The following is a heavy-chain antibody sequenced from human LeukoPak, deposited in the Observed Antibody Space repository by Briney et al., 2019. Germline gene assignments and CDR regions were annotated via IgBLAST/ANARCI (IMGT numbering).Heavy chain of an antibody. CDR3: AIRQTTVTFSSDY. V-gene: IGHV3-23*01. CDR1: GFTFSSYW. CDR2: ISGSGGSA. D-gene: IGHD4-17*01. Sequence: GGSLRLSCAASGFTFSSYWMHWVRQAPGKGLEWVSAISGSGGSAYYADSVKGRFTISRDNSKNTLYLQMNSLRAEDTAVYYCAIRQTTVTFSSDYWGQGTLVTVSS. J-gene: IGHJ4*02.